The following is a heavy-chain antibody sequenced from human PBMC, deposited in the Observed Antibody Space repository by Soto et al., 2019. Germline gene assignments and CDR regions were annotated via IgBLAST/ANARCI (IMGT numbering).Heavy chain of an antibody. CDR2: ISYDGNNE. Sequence: QVRLVESGGGVVQPGRSLRLSCAASGFTFSSYGMHWVRQAPGKGLEWVAVISYDGNNEYYADSVKGRFTISRVNSKNMLCLQMDSLRAEDTAVYYCVKDEAHTIGFFDGLDIWGQGTMVAVSS. D-gene: IGHD2-8*01. CDR3: VKDEAHTIGFFDGLDI. CDR1: GFTFSSYG. J-gene: IGHJ3*02. V-gene: IGHV3-30*18.